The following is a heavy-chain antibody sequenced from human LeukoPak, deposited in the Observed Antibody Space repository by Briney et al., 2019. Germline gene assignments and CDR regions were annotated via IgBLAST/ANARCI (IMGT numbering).Heavy chain of an antibody. CDR3: ARRSDSRYSSGSFDY. CDR1: GGSISSSSSY. Sequence: SETLSLTCSVSGGSISSSSSYWGWIRQPPGKGLEWIASIFYTGTTYYNPSLKSRVTILIDTSKNQFSLNLSSVTAADTAVYYCARRSDSRYSSGSFDYWGQGTPVTVSS. D-gene: IGHD6-19*01. J-gene: IGHJ4*02. V-gene: IGHV4-39*07. CDR2: IFYTGTT.